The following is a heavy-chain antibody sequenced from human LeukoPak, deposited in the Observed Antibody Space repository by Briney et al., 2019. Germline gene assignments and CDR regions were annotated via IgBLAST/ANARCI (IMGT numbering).Heavy chain of an antibody. D-gene: IGHD2-15*01. V-gene: IGHV7-4-1*02. J-gene: IGHJ4*02. CDR1: GYTFTNYA. Sequence: ASVKVSCKPSGYTFTNYALNWVRQAPGQGLEWMGWINTNSGNPTYAQGFTGRFVFSLDTSVSTAYLQISSLKAEDTAVYYCARGRDCSDRSCRHDYWGQGTLSPSPQ. CDR2: INTNSGNP. CDR3: ARGRDCSDRSCRHDY.